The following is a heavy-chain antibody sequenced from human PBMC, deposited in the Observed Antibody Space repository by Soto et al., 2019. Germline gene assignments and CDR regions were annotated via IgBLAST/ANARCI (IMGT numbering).Heavy chain of an antibody. CDR2: IYPGDSDT. J-gene: IGHJ4*02. V-gene: IGHV5-51*01. D-gene: IGHD1-26*01. Sequence: EXLKIYCKCSGYXFASHLFAWVRHMPEKGLEWIGTIYPGDSDTKYSSALRGHVTISADTSVSTAYLQWRSLEATDSDIYYCARYSGSYWHYLDFWGQGTLGTVSS. CDR3: ARYSGSYWHYLDF. CDR1: GYXFASHL.